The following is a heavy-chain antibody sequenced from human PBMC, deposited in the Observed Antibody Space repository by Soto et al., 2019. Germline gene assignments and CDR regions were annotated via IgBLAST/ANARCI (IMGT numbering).Heavy chain of an antibody. CDR3: ARDRPSDGMDV. CDR2: IWYDGSNK. Sequence: GGSLRLSCAASGFTFSSYGMHWVRQAPGKGLEWVAVIWYDGSNKYYADSVKGRFTISRDNSKNTLYLQMNSLRAEDTTVYYCARDRPSDGMDVWGQGTTVTVSS. V-gene: IGHV3-33*01. J-gene: IGHJ6*02. D-gene: IGHD3-10*01. CDR1: GFTFSSYG.